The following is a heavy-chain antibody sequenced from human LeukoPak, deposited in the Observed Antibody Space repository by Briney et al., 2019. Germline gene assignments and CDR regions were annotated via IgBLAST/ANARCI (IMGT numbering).Heavy chain of an antibody. CDR3: AKGGGTGYSSSWFSN. Sequence: GGSLRLSCAASGFTFSSYGMHWVRQAPGKGLEWVAVISYDESNKFYADSVKGRFTISRDNSKNTLYLQMNRLRAEDTAVYYCAKGGGTGYSSSWFSNWGQGTLVTVSS. V-gene: IGHV3-30*18. D-gene: IGHD6-13*01. CDR1: GFTFSSYG. J-gene: IGHJ4*02. CDR2: ISYDESNK.